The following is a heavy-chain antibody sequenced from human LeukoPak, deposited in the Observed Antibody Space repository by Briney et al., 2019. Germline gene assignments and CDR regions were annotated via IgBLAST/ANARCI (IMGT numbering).Heavy chain of an antibody. D-gene: IGHD2-2*01. Sequence: ASVKVSCKASGYTFTSYDINWVRQATGQGLEWMGWMNPNSGNTGYAQKFQGRVTITRNTSISTAYMELSSLRSEDTAVYYCARVVAVVVPAAIGLGYYYMDVWGKGTTVTISS. CDR3: ARVVAVVVPAAIGLGYYYMDV. CDR1: GYTFTSYD. V-gene: IGHV1-8*03. CDR2: MNPNSGNT. J-gene: IGHJ6*03.